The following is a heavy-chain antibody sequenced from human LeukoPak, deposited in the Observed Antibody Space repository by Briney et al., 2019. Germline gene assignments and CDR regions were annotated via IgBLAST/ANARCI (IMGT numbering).Heavy chain of an antibody. Sequence: GGSLRLSCAASGFTVSSNYMSWIRQAPGKGLEWVSIIYSGGSTYYVDSVKGRFTISRDNSKNTLYLQMNSLRAEDTAVYYCARAGVGATKSFDYWGQGTLVTVSS. V-gene: IGHV3-66*01. CDR1: GFTVSSNY. D-gene: IGHD1-26*01. J-gene: IGHJ4*02. CDR3: ARAGVGATKSFDY. CDR2: IYSGGST.